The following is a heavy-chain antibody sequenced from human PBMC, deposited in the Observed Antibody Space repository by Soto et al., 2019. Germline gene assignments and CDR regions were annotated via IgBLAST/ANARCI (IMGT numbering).Heavy chain of an antibody. V-gene: IGHV3-23*01. D-gene: IGHD3-22*01. J-gene: IGHJ3*02. CDR1: GFTFGSYV. CDR3: AKSSGFHDAFDI. CDR2: ITGSGGGT. Sequence: PGGSLRLSCAASGFTFGSYVMSWVRQAPGKGLQWVSAITGSGGGTYYADSVQGRFTISRDNSKNTLYLQMNSLRAEDTAVYYRAKSSGFHDAFDIWGQGTMVTVSS.